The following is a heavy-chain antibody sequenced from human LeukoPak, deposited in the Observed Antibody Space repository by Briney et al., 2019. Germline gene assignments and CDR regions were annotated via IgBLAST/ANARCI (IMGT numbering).Heavy chain of an antibody. CDR3: ARVPLAVTTQRPFDY. CDR1: GGSISSSSYY. J-gene: IGHJ4*02. CDR2: IYYSGST. D-gene: IGHD4-17*01. V-gene: IGHV4-39*01. Sequence: SETLSLTCTVSGGSISSSSYYWGWIRQPPGKGLEWIGSIYYSGSTYYNPSLKSRVTISVDTSKNQFSLKLSSVTAADTAVYYCARVPLAVTTQRPFDYWGQGTLVTVSS.